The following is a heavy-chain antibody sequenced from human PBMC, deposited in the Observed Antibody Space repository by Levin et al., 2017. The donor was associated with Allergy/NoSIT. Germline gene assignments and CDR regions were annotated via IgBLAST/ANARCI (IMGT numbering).Heavy chain of an antibody. CDR1: GGSFSGYY. CDR3: ARREMVYAIGRSRFDP. CDR2: INHSGST. Sequence: SQTLSLTCAVYGGSFSGYYWSWIRQPPGKGLEWIGEINHSGSTNYNPSLKSRVTISVDTSKNQFSLKLSSVTAADTAVYYCARREMVYAIGRSRFDPWGQGTLVTVSS. D-gene: IGHD2-8*01. J-gene: IGHJ5*02. V-gene: IGHV4-34*01.